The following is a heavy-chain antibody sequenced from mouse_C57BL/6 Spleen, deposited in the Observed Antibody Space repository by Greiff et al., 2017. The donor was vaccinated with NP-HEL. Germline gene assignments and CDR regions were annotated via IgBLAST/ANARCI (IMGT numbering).Heavy chain of an antibody. V-gene: IGHV14-1*01. CDR2: IDPEDGDT. CDR1: GFNIKDYY. CDR3: TTYSLDSSGPYYYAMDY. J-gene: IGHJ4*01. D-gene: IGHD3-2*02. Sequence: VQLQQSGAELVRPGASVKLSCTASGFNIKDYYMHWVKQRPEQGLEWIGRIDPEDGDTEYAPKFQGKATMTADTSSNTAYLQLSSLTSEDTAVYYCTTYSLDSSGPYYYAMDYWGQGTSVTVSS.